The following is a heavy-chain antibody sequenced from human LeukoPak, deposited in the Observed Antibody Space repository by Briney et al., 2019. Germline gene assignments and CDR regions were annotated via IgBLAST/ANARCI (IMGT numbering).Heavy chain of an antibody. CDR1: GFIFSSYN. CDR2: ISSRCRDV. D-gene: IGHD4-17*01. CDR3: ASTIVTTVYPPGWYFDL. J-gene: IGHJ2*01. Sequence: GGSLRLSCAASGFIFSSYNMNWVRQAPGKGLEWVSSISSRCRDVYYADSVKGRFTISRDNTKSSLFLQMDSLRAEDTAVYYCASTIVTTVYPPGWYFDLWGRGTQVTVSS. V-gene: IGHV3-21*06.